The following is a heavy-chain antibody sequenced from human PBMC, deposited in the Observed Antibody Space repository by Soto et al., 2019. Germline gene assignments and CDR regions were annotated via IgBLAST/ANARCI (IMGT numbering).Heavy chain of an antibody. D-gene: IGHD5-18*01. Sequence: QVQLQESGPGLVKPSETLSLTCTVSGGSISSYYWSWIRQPPGKGLEWIGYIYYSGSTNYNPSLTSRVTISVDTSKNQFSLKLSSVTAADTAVYYCARGWGYSYGLAFDYWGQGTLVTVSS. CDR2: IYYSGST. J-gene: IGHJ4*02. V-gene: IGHV4-59*01. CDR1: GGSISSYY. CDR3: ARGWGYSYGLAFDY.